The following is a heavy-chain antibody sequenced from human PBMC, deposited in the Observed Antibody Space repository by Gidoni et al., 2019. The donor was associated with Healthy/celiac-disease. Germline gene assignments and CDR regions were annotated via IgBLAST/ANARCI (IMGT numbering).Heavy chain of an antibody. D-gene: IGHD3-16*01. CDR2: ISYDGSNK. V-gene: IGHV3-30*04. J-gene: IGHJ4*02. Sequence: QVQLVESGGGVVQPGRSLRLSCAASGFTFSSYAMHWVRQAPGKGLEWVAVISYDGSNKYYADSVKGRFTISRDNSKNTLYLQMNSLRAEDTAVYYCARDLGGDGYNLGYWGQGTLVTVSS. CDR1: GFTFSSYA. CDR3: ARDLGGDGYNLGY.